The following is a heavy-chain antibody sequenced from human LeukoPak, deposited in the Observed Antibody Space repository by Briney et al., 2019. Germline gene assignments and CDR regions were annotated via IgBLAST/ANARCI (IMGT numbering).Heavy chain of an antibody. CDR1: GGSISSSNW. CDR3: ADVTGTTGGDAFDI. V-gene: IGHV4-4*02. D-gene: IGHD1-20*01. J-gene: IGHJ3*02. Sequence: PSETLSLTCAVSGGSISSSNWWSWVRQPPGKGLEWIGEIYHSGSTNYNPSLKGRVTISVDKSKNQFSLKLSSVTAADTAVYYCADVTGTTGGDAFDIWGQGTMVTVSS. CDR2: IYHSGST.